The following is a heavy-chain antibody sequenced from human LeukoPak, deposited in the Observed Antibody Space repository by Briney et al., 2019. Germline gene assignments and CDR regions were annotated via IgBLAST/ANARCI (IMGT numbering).Heavy chain of an antibody. J-gene: IGHJ4*02. D-gene: IGHD6-13*01. CDR1: GGTFSSYA. Sequence: SVKVSCKASGGTFSSYAISWVRQAPGQGLEWMGRIIPILGIANYAQKFQGRVTITADKSTSTAYMELSSLRSEDTAVYYCARVSSSSWSSFDYWGQGTLVTVSS. CDR2: IIPILGIA. V-gene: IGHV1-69*04. CDR3: ARVSSSSWSSFDY.